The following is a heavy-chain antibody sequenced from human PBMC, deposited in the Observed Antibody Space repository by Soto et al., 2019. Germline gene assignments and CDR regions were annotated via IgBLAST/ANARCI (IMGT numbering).Heavy chain of an antibody. Sequence: ASVKVSCKAAGYAFTIYYMHWGRQDTGQGLEGMGIINPSGGSTSYAQKFQGRVTMTRDTSTSTVYMELSSLRSEDTAVYYCVTRDDSSSRHYYYYYGMDVWGQGTTVTVSS. D-gene: IGHD6-13*01. J-gene: IGHJ6*02. CDR3: VTRDDSSSRHYYYYYGMDV. V-gene: IGHV1-46*01. CDR2: INPSGGST. CDR1: GYAFTIYY.